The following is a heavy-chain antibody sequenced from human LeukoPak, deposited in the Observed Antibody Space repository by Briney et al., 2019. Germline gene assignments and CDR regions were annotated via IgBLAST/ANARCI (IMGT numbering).Heavy chain of an antibody. Sequence: KPGGSLRLSCAASGFTFSSYSMNWVRQAPGKGLEWVSSISSSSSYIYYADSVKGRFTISRDNAKNSLYLQMNSLRAEDTAVYYCARDLVMGFLEWLPHYYYYGMDVWGQGTTVTVSS. J-gene: IGHJ6*02. CDR1: GFTFSSYS. D-gene: IGHD3-3*01. V-gene: IGHV3-21*01. CDR2: ISSSSSYI. CDR3: ARDLVMGFLEWLPHYYYYGMDV.